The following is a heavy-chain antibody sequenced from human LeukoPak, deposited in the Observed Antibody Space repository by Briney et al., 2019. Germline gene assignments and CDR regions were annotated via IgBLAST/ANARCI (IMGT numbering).Heavy chain of an antibody. CDR2: ITSSSSYI. D-gene: IGHD1-26*01. Sequence: PGGSLRLSCAASGFTFSTYNMNGVRQAPGRGLGWVSSITSSSSYIYYAGSVKGRFTISRDNAKNSLYLQMNTLRAENPAVYYSARDPYSGSEGAYPYMDVCGEGTTVTISS. V-gene: IGHV3-21*01. CDR3: ARDPYSGSEGAYPYMDV. CDR1: GFTFSTYN. J-gene: IGHJ6*03.